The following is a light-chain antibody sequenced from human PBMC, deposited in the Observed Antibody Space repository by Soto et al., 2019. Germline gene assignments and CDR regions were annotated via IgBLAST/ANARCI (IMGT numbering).Light chain of an antibody. CDR3: QQYAYSPRT. CDR1: QSVGNNY. Sequence: EVVLTQSPGTLSLSPGERATLPCRASQSVGNNYLAWYQQTPGQAPRLLIYEASTRATGIPGRFSGSGSGTYFTLSISRLETEYFAVYYCQQYAYSPRTFGRGTKLEIK. V-gene: IGKV3-20*01. J-gene: IGKJ2*01. CDR2: EAS.